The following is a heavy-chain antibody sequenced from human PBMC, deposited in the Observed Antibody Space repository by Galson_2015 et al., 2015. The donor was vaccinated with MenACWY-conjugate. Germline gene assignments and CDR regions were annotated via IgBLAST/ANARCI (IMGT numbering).Heavy chain of an antibody. J-gene: IGHJ6*02. V-gene: IGHV3-7*03. CDR3: ARKIKAVAGENYYYYGMDV. D-gene: IGHD6-19*01. CDR2: INQDGSEK. CDR1: GFTFSSNW. Sequence: SLRLSCAASGFTFSSNWMSWVRQAPGKGLEWVANINQDGSEKYYVDSMKGRFTISRDDAKNSLYLQMNSLRAEDTAVYYCARKIKAVAGENYYYYGMDVWGQGTTVTVSS.